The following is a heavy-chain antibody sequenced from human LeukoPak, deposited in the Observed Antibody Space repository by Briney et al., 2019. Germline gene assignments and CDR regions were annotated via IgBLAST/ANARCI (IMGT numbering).Heavy chain of an antibody. J-gene: IGHJ6*03. V-gene: IGHV3-7*01. Sequence: GGSLRLSCAASGFTFSSYWMNWVRQAPGKGLEWVANIRQDGSEKYYVDSVMGRFTISRDNAKNSLYLQMNSLRAEDTAVYYCARDVNYYYYMDVWGKGTTVTISS. CDR2: IRQDGSEK. CDR3: ARDVNYYYYMDV. CDR1: GFTFSSYW.